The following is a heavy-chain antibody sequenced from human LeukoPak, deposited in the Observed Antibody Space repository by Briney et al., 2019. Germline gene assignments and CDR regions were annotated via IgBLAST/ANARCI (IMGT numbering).Heavy chain of an antibody. J-gene: IGHJ2*01. CDR3: VKPGSGSSSWYFWYFDL. D-gene: IGHD6-13*01. V-gene: IGHV3-23*01. Sequence: GGSLRLSCAASGFTFSSYAMSWVRQAPGKGLEWVSAISGSGGSTYYADSVKGRFTISRDNSKSTLYLQMNSLRAEDTAVYYCVKPGSGSSSWYFWYFDLWGRGTLVTVSS. CDR1: GFTFSSYA. CDR2: ISGSGGST.